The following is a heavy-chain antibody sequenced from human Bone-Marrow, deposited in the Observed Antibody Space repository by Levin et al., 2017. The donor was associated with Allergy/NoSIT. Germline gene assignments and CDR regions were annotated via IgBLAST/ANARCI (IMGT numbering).Heavy chain of an antibody. CDR1: GGSISSSSYY. Sequence: SCTVSGGSISSSSYYWGWIRQPPGKGLEWIGSIYYSGSTYYNPSLKSRVTISVDTSKNQFSLKLSSVTAADTAVYYCARQLITIFGVVIMPIAFDIWGQGTMVTVSS. D-gene: IGHD3-3*01. CDR2: IYYSGST. CDR3: ARQLITIFGVVIMPIAFDI. V-gene: IGHV4-39*01. J-gene: IGHJ3*02.